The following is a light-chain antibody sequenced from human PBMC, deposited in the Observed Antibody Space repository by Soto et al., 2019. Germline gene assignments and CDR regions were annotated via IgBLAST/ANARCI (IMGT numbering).Light chain of an antibody. J-gene: IGKJ1*01. Sequence: EIVLTQSPATLSLSPCEGATLSCRASQYVSSFLAWYQQKAGQAPRLLIYDASHRATGIPARFSGSGSGTDFTLTINSLEPEDFALYYCQQRYNWPPTFGQGTKVDIK. CDR3: QQRYNWPPT. CDR1: QYVSSF. CDR2: DAS. V-gene: IGKV3-11*01.